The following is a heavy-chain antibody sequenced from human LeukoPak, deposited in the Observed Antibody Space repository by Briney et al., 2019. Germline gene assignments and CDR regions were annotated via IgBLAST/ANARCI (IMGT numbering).Heavy chain of an antibody. CDR1: GGSISSSSYY. CDR2: IYYSGST. D-gene: IGHD5-24*01. J-gene: IGHJ4*02. Sequence: SETLSLTCTVSGGSISSSSYYWGWIRQPPGKGLEWIGSIYYSGSTYYNPSLKSRVTISVDTSKNQFCLKLSSVTAADTAVYYCARPVDGYNDYWGQGTLVTVSS. V-gene: IGHV4-39*01. CDR3: ARPVDGYNDY.